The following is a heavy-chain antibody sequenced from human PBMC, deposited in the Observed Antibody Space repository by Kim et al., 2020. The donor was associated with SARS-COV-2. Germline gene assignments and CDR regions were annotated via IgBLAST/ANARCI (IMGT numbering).Heavy chain of an antibody. Sequence: STHYAAAVKAQFTITRDNAKNSLYLQMNSLRAEDTAVYYCASAFARYYDSWGQGTLVTVSS. V-gene: IGHV3-11*06. CDR2: ST. CDR3: ASAFARYYDS. D-gene: IGHD3-3*02. J-gene: IGHJ4*02.